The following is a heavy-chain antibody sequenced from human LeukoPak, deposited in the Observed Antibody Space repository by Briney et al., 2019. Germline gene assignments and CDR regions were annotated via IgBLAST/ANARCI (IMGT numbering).Heavy chain of an antibody. Sequence: GGSLRLSCEASGFTFTNAWMNWVRQAPGKGLEWVGRIKTKTDGGTTEYAAPGKGRFTIESDDSKKTLHMHMHRPKTKDVDDYYCTVRHNWEDVSRTHWGQGTLVTVSS. CDR1: GFTFTNAW. J-gene: IGHJ4*02. CDR2: IKTKTDGGTT. CDR3: TVRHNWEDVSRTH. V-gene: IGHV3-15*01. D-gene: IGHD1-20*01.